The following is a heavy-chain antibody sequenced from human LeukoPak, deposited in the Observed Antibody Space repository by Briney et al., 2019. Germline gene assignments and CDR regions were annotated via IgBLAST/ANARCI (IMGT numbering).Heavy chain of an antibody. CDR3: ARDTGWPHTPFDY. D-gene: IGHD6-19*01. J-gene: IGHJ4*02. CDR2: ISSSSSYI. CDR1: GFTFSSYS. V-gene: IGHV3-21*01. Sequence: GGSLRLSCAAPGFTFSSYSMNWVRQAPGKGLEWVSSISSSSSYIYYADSVKGRFTISRDNAKNSLYLQMNSLRAEDTAVYYCARDTGWPHTPFDYWGQGTLVTVSS.